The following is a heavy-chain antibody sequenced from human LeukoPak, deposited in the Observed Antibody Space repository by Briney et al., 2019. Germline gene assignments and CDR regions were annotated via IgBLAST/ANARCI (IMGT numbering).Heavy chain of an antibody. Sequence: SETLSLTCTVSGGSISSSSYYWGWIRQPPGKGLEWIGSIYYSGSTYYNPSLKSRVTISVDTSKNQFSLKLSSVTAADTAVYYCARDRFGCSSTSCFFDYWGQGTLVTVSS. CDR3: ARDRFGCSSTSCFFDY. J-gene: IGHJ4*02. CDR2: IYYSGST. D-gene: IGHD2-2*01. V-gene: IGHV4-39*07. CDR1: GGSISSSSYY.